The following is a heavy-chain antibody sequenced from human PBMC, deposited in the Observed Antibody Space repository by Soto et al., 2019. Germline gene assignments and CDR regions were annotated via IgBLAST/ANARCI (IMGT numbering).Heavy chain of an antibody. CDR1: GFTFSSYA. D-gene: IGHD3-3*01. Sequence: GGSLRLSCAASGFTFSSYAMHWVRQAPGKGLEWVAVISYDGSNKYYADSVKGRFTISRDNSKNTLYLQMNSLRAEDTAVYYCAREIRFLEWLSGYYFDYWGQGTLVTVSS. V-gene: IGHV3-30-3*01. J-gene: IGHJ4*02. CDR3: AREIRFLEWLSGYYFDY. CDR2: ISYDGSNK.